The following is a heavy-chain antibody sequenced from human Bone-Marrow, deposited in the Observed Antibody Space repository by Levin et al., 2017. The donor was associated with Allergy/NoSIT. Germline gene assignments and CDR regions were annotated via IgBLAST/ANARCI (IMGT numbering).Heavy chain of an antibody. V-gene: IGHV3-15*01. J-gene: IGHJ4*02. CDR3: TTLRAAAGTWAFDY. CDR2: IKSKTDGGTT. D-gene: IGHD6-13*01. CDR1: GFTFSNAW. Sequence: GESLKISCAASGFTFSNAWMSWVRQAPGKGLEWVGRIKSKTDGGTTDYAAPVKGRFTISRDDSKNTLYLQMNSLKTEDTAVYYCTTLRAAAGTWAFDYWGQGTLVTVSS.